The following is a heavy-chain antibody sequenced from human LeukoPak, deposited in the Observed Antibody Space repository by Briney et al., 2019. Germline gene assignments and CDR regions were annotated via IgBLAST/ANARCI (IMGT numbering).Heavy chain of an antibody. D-gene: IGHD1-14*01. CDR3: ARVSGETRWYFDL. CDR2: INPNSGGT. J-gene: IGHJ2*01. CDR1: GYTFTGYY. Sequence: ASVKVSCKASGYTFTGYYMHWVRQAPGQGLEWMGRINPNSGGTNYAQKFQGRVTMTRDTPISTAYMELSRLRSDDTAVYYCARVSGETRWYFDLWGRGTLVTVSS. V-gene: IGHV1-2*06.